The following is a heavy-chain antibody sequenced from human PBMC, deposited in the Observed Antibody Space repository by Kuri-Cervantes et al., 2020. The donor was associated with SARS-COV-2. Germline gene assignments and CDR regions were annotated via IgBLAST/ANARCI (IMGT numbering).Heavy chain of an antibody. V-gene: IGHV1-69*04. Sequence: SVKVSCKASGGTFSSYAINWVRQAPGQGLEWMGRIIPILGIANYAQKFQGRVTITADKSTSTAYMELSSLRSEDTAVYYCAREGDSSSSMSYYYYYMDVWGKGTTVTVSS. CDR2: IIPILGIA. CDR3: AREGDSSSSMSYYYYYMDV. D-gene: IGHD6-6*01. CDR1: GGTFSSYA. J-gene: IGHJ6*03.